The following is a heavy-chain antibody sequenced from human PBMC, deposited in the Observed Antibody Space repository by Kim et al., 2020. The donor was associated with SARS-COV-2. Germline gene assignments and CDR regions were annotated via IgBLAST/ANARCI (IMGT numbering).Heavy chain of an antibody. V-gene: IGHV3-23*01. CDR2: ISPNGAKM. CDR3: TKDRGSTSWYEFDS. Sequence: GGSLRLSCAASGFTITTFAMNWVRQSPGKGLEWVSIISPNGAKMFYADSVKGRFSLSRDTSKNTVHLHMTNLRPDDTARYYCTKDRGSTSWYEFDSWGQG. CDR1: GFTITTFA. D-gene: IGHD3-16*01. J-gene: IGHJ4*02.